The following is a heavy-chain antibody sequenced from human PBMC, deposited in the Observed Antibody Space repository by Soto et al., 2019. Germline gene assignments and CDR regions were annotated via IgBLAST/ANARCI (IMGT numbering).Heavy chain of an antibody. CDR3: ARHSVYCTNGVCFIYGMDV. J-gene: IGHJ6*02. Sequence: GESLKISCKGSGYSFTSYWIGWVRQMPGKGLEWMGIIYPGGSDTRYSPSFQGQVTISADKSISTAYLQWSSLKASDTAMYYCARHSVYCTNGVCFIYGMDVWGQGTTVTVSS. V-gene: IGHV5-51*01. CDR1: GYSFTSYW. CDR2: IYPGGSDT. D-gene: IGHD2-8*01.